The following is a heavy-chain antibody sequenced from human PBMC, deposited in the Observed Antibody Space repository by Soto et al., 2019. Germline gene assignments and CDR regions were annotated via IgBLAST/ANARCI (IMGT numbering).Heavy chain of an antibody. CDR3: ARGSGSYNLDI. Sequence: QVQLVESGGGVGQPGRSLRLSCAASGFTFSSYGMHWVRQVPGKGLEWVALIWYDGSNKYYADSVKGRFTISRDNSKNTLNLQMNSLRAEDTAVYYCARGSGSYNLDIWGQGTLVTVSS. CDR1: GFTFSSYG. D-gene: IGHD1-26*01. V-gene: IGHV3-33*01. CDR2: IWYDGSNK. J-gene: IGHJ3*02.